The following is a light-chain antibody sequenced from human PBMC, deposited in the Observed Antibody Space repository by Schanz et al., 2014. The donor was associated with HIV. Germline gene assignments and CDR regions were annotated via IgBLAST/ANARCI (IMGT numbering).Light chain of an antibody. V-gene: IGLV1-44*01. CDR1: RSNIGSNA. CDR2: AGN. CDR3: GTWDDSLNGWV. J-gene: IGLJ3*02. Sequence: QTVVTQPPSASGTPGQRVTISCSVSRSNIGSNAVNWLQQLPGTAPKLLIYAGNQRASGVPDRLSGSGSGTSASLVISGLQSQDEADYYCGTWDDSLNGWVFGGGTKLTVL.